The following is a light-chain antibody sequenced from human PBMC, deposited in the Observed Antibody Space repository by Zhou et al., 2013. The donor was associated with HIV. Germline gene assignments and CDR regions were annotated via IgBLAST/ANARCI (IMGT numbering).Light chain of an antibody. V-gene: IGKV1-27*01. CDR3: QKYNSALWT. Sequence: DIQMTQSPSSLSASVGDRVTISCRASQSIDSYVNWYQQRPGKAPKLLVYAASTLQSGVPSRFSGSGSGTDFTLTISSLQPEDVATYNCQKYNSALWTFGQGTKVEIK. CDR1: QSIDSY. J-gene: IGKJ1*01. CDR2: AAS.